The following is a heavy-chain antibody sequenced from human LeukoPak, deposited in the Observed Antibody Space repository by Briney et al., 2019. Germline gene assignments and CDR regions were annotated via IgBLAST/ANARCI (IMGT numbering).Heavy chain of an antibody. CDR3: AKSEAPAYYYDGNNSPGAFDY. J-gene: IGHJ4*02. CDR2: ITWDGGKT. V-gene: IGHV3-43*01. Sequence: PGGSLRLSCVASGFTFDDFTMHWVRQTPEKGLEWVSLITWDGGKTNYVDSLKGRFTISRDNSINSLYLQMNSLRTEDTALYYCAKSEAPAYYYDGNNSPGAFDYWGQGTLVTVSS. CDR1: GFTFDDFT. D-gene: IGHD3-22*01.